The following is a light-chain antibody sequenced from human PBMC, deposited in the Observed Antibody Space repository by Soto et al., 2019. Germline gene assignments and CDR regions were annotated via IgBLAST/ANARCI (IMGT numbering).Light chain of an antibody. Sequence: DIQLTQSPSSLSASVGDRVTIACRASQRISTSLNWYQQKPGKAPKLMIYAATTLQSGVTSRFSGSGSGAEFTLTISSLQPEDYATYYCQQSYDTFYSFGQGTRVEIK. CDR1: QRISTS. V-gene: IGKV1-39*01. J-gene: IGKJ2*03. CDR3: QQSYDTFYS. CDR2: AAT.